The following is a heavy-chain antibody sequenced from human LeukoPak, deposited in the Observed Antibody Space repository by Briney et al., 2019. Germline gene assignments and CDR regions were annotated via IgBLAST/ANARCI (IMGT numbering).Heavy chain of an antibody. CDR2: IYQSGST. CDR3: ARVRIRDGYNIFVGAFDI. CDR1: GGSISTYY. D-gene: IGHD5-24*01. J-gene: IGHJ3*02. V-gene: IGHV4-59*01. Sequence: SETLSLTCTVSGGSISTYYWSWIRQPPGKGLEWIGYIYQSGSTNYNPSLKSRVIMSVDTSENQISLSLSSVTAEDTAVYYCARVRIRDGYNIFVGAFDIWGQGTMVTVSS.